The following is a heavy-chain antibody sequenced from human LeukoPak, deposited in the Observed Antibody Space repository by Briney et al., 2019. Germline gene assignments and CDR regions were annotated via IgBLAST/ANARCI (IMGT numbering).Heavy chain of an antibody. J-gene: IGHJ2*01. V-gene: IGHV4-4*02. CDR1: GGSISSSNW. D-gene: IGHD3-16*01. Sequence: SGTLSLTCAVSGGSISSSNWWSWVRQPPGKGLEWIGEIYHSGSTNYNPPLKSRVTISVDSSNNQFPLQLSSVTAADMAVYYCARGEGGWYFDLWGRGTLVTVSS. CDR2: IYHSGST. CDR3: ARGEGGWYFDL.